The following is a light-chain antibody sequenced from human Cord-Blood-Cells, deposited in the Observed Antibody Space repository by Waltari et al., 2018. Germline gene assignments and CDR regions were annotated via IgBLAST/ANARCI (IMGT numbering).Light chain of an antibody. CDR3: CSYAGSSTVV. J-gene: IGLJ2*01. CDR1: SRAVGSYNL. V-gene: IGLV2-23*01. Sequence: SALTQPASVSGSPGQSITISCTGTSRAVGSYNLFSWYQQHPGKAPKLMIYEGSKRPSGVSNRFSGSKSGNTASLTISGLQAEDEADYYCCSYAGSSTVVFGGGTKLTVL. CDR2: EGS.